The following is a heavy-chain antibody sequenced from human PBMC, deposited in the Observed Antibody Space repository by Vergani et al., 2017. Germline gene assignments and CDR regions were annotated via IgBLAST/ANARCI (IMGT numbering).Heavy chain of an antibody. CDR3: ASQSFDI. V-gene: IGHV3-7*03. CDR2: IKQDGSEK. Sequence: EVQLLESGGGLVQPGGSLRLSCAASGFTFSDYYMSWIRQAPGKGLEWVANIKQDGSEKYYVDSVKGRFTISRDNAKNSLYLQMNSLRAEDTAVYYCASQSFDIWGQGTMVTVSS. CDR1: GFTFSDYY. J-gene: IGHJ3*02.